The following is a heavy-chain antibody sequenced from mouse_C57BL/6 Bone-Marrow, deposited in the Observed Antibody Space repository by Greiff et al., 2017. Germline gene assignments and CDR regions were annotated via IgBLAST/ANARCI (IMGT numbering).Heavy chain of an antibody. CDR3: AISKNWDSWFAY. D-gene: IGHD4-1*01. V-gene: IGHV1-54*01. CDR2: INPGSGGT. CDR1: GYAFTNYL. Sequence: QVQLQQSGAELVRPGTSVKVSCKASGYAFTNYLIEWVKQRPGQGLEWIGVINPGSGGTNYNEKFKGKATLTADKSSSTAYMQLSSLTSEDSAVYFWAISKNWDSWFAYWGQGTLVTVSA. J-gene: IGHJ3*01.